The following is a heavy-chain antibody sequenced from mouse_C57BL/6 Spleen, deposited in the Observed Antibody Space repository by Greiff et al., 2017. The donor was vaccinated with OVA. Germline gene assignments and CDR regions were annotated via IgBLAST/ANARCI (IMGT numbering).Heavy chain of an antibody. D-gene: IGHD2-2*01. CDR3: AREAGYDGDWFAY. V-gene: IGHV1-58*01. CDR2: IYIGNGYT. Sequence: VQLKESGAELVRPGSSVKMSCKTSGYTFTSYGINWVKQRPGQGLEWIGYIYIGNGYTEYNEKFMGKATLTSDTSSSTAYMQLSSLTSEDSAIYFCAREAGYDGDWFAYWGQGTLVTVSA. CDR1: GYTFTSYG. J-gene: IGHJ3*01.